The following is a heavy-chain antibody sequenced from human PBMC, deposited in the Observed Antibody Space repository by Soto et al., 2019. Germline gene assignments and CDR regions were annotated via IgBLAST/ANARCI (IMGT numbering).Heavy chain of an antibody. Sequence: EVQLVESGGGLVQPGGSLRLSCAASGFTFSSYWMNWVRQAPGKGLVWVSRINSDGSSTSYVGSVKGRFTISRDNAKNTLYLQMNSLRAEDTAVYYCARRDQIAYYYGMDVWGQGTTVTVSS. V-gene: IGHV3-74*01. CDR3: ARRDQIAYYYGMDV. D-gene: IGHD2-21*01. J-gene: IGHJ6*02. CDR2: INSDGSST. CDR1: GFTFSSYW.